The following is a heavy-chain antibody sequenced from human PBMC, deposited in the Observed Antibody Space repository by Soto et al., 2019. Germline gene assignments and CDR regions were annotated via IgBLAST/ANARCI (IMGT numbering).Heavy chain of an antibody. CDR2: ISGSGGST. Sequence: PGGSLRLSCAASEFTFSSYAMSWVRQAPGKGLEWVSGISGSGGSTYYADSVKGRFTISRDNAKNSLYLQMNSLRAEDTAVYYCARFYYDSSGYLPSPYYYYYGMDVWGQGTTVTVSS. J-gene: IGHJ6*02. CDR3: ARFYYDSSGYLPSPYYYYYGMDV. D-gene: IGHD3-22*01. CDR1: EFTFSSYA. V-gene: IGHV3-23*01.